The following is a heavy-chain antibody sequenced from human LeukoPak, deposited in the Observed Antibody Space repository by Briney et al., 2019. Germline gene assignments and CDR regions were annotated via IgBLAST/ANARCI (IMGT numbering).Heavy chain of an antibody. CDR1: GDTFSSYA. V-gene: IGHV1-69*05. D-gene: IGHD2-2*01. CDR3: ATDDLGYCSSTSCAHFDY. CDR2: IIPIFGTA. J-gene: IGHJ4*02. Sequence: SVKVSCKESGDTFSSYASSWVRQAPGQGLEWMGGIIPIFGTANYAQKFQGRVTITTDEFTSTAYMELSSLRSEDTAVYYCATDDLGYCSSTSCAHFDYWGRGTLVTVSS.